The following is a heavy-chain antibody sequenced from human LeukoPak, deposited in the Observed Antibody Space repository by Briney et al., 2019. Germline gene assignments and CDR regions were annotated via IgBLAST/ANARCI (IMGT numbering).Heavy chain of an antibody. CDR3: ARGYSSSWYFNWFDP. J-gene: IGHJ5*02. V-gene: IGHV4-38-2*02. Sequence: SETLSLTCSVSGYAISSGYFWGWIRQPPGKGLEWIGTIYHSGSTYYNPSLKSRVTISVDTSKNRFSLKLSSVTAADTAVYYCARGYSSSWYFNWFDPWGQGTLVTVSS. CDR2: IYHSGST. CDR1: GYAISSGYF. D-gene: IGHD6-13*01.